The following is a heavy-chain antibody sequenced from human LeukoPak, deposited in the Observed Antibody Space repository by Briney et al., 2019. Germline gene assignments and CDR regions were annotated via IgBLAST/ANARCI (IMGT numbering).Heavy chain of an antibody. CDR1: GFTFSSYA. Sequence: GGSLRLSCAASGFTFSSYAMSWVRQAPGKGLEWVSVFSGRGGSTYYADSVKGRFTISRDNSKNTLYLQMNSLRAEDTAVYYCAKRGADSGSSDYWGQGTLVTVSS. V-gene: IGHV3-23*01. D-gene: IGHD1-26*01. CDR3: AKRGADSGSSDY. CDR2: FSGRGGST. J-gene: IGHJ4*02.